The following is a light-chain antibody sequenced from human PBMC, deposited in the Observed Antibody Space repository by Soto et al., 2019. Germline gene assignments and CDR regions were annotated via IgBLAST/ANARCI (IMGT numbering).Light chain of an antibody. CDR3: QQYDSYSRP. CDR2: DVS. V-gene: IGKV1-5*01. J-gene: IGKJ1*01. CDR1: QNISPW. Sequence: DIQVTQSHSTLSASVGDRVTIACRASQNISPWLALYQQKPGKAPKLLIYDVSSLESGVPSRFNGSGSGTQFTLTISSLQPDDFATYYCQQYDSYSRPFGQGTKVDIK.